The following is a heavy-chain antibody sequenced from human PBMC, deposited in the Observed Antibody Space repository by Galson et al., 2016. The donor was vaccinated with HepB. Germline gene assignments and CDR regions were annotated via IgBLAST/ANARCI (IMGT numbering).Heavy chain of an antibody. CDR1: GGSFRNYY. CDR2: INESGGS. Sequence: SETLSLTCAVYGGSFRNYYWTWIRQSPEKGLEWIGDINESGGSNYNPSFDSPVTISLDTAKNPFSLNRYSVTAADTGVYYCAGAKRPPRISSFGYRWFAPWGQGTPVIVSS. V-gene: IGHV4-34*01. J-gene: IGHJ5*02. CDR3: AGAKRPPRISSFGYRWFAP. D-gene: IGHD5-18*01.